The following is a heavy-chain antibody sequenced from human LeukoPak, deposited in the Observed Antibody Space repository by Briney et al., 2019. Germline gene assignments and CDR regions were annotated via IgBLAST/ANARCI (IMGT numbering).Heavy chain of an antibody. J-gene: IGHJ4*02. Sequence: GGSLRLSCAASRFIFSSYAMTWVRQAPGKGLEWVSEISGSGGSTYYADSVKGRFTISRDNSKNTLYLQMNSLRAEDTAVYYCAKGIAAAGTSPTFDYWGQGTLVTVSS. V-gene: IGHV3-23*01. D-gene: IGHD6-13*01. CDR2: ISGSGGST. CDR3: AKGIAAAGTSPTFDY. CDR1: RFIFSSYA.